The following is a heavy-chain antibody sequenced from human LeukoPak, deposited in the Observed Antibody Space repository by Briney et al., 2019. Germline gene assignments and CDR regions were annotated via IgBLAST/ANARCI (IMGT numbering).Heavy chain of an antibody. V-gene: IGHV3-11*01. D-gene: IGHD2-15*01. CDR2: ISSSGDTI. CDR1: GLTFSESY. Sequence: PGGSLRLSCAASGLTFSESYMTWIRQAPGKGLEWISYISSSGDTINYADSVKGRFTISKDNAKNSLYLQMINLRVEDTAVYYCARAVRRGSGGHFDYWGQGNLVTVSS. J-gene: IGHJ4*02. CDR3: ARAVRRGSGGHFDY.